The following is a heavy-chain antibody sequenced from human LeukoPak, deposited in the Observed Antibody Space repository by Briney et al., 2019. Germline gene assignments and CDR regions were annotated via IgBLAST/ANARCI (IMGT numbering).Heavy chain of an antibody. V-gene: IGHV4-4*07. Sequence: SETLSLTCSVAGGSVSSYFWSWIRQTAGKGLEWIGRVYNTGDSNYNPSLKSRVTMSVDTSKNQFSLKLTSVTAADTAVYYCARNYYYGSGSSVFDYWGQGILVTVS. CDR3: ARNYYYGSGSSVFDY. D-gene: IGHD3-10*01. CDR1: GGSVSSYF. J-gene: IGHJ4*02. CDR2: VYNTGDS.